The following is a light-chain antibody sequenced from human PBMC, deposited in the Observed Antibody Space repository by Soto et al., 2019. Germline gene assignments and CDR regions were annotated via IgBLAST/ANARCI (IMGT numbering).Light chain of an antibody. CDR1: QDISSY. V-gene: IGKV1-9*01. CDR3: QQLNTSLGA. CDR2: AAS. J-gene: IGKJ3*01. Sequence: DIQLTQSPSFLSASVGDRVTITCRASQDISSYLAWYQQKPGKAPKLLIYAASTLQSGVPSRFSGSGSGTEFTLTITSLQPEDFATYYCQQLNTSLGAFGPGTNVDIK.